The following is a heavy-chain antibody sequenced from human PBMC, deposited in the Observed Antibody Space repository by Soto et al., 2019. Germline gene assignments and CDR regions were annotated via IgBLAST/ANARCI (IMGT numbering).Heavy chain of an antibody. V-gene: IGHV1-46*01. CDR3: ARAMXPGIAVAGFYYYYGMDV. Sequence: ASVKVSCKASGYTFTSYYMHWVRQAPGQGLEWMGIINPSGGSTSYAQKFQGRVTMTRDTSTSTVYMELSSLRSEDTAVYYCARAMXPGIAVAGFYYYYGMDVWGQGTTVTVSS. J-gene: IGHJ6*02. CDR1: GYTFTSYY. D-gene: IGHD6-19*01. CDR2: INPSGGST.